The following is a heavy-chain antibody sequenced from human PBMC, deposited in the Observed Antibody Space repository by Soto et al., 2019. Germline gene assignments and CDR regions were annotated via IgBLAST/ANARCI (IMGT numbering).Heavy chain of an antibody. CDR2: ISSSSSYI. Sequence: GGSLRLSCAASGFTFSSYSMNWVRQAPGKGLEWVSSISSSSSYIYYADSVKGRFTISRDNAKNSLYLQMNSLRAEDTAVYYCARDGITMVRGANHYYMDVWGKGTTVTVSS. V-gene: IGHV3-21*01. CDR1: GFTFSSYS. J-gene: IGHJ6*03. D-gene: IGHD3-10*01. CDR3: ARDGITMVRGANHYYMDV.